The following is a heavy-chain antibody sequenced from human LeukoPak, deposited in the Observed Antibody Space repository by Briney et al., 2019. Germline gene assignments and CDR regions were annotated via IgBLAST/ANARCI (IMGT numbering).Heavy chain of an antibody. D-gene: IGHD5-24*01. J-gene: IGHJ5*02. Sequence: GGSLRLSCAASGFTFSSYWMSWVRQAPGKGLEWVANIKQNGNEKYYVDSVKGRFTISRDNAKNSLYLQMNSLRAEDTAVYYCARVNKDGYHEVPNSFDPWGEGTLVTVSS. V-gene: IGHV3-7*01. CDR2: IKQNGNEK. CDR3: ARVNKDGYHEVPNSFDP. CDR1: GFTFSSYW.